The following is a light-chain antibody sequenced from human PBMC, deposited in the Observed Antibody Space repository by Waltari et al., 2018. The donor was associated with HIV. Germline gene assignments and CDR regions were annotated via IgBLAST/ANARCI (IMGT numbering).Light chain of an antibody. CDR2: EVT. Sequence: QSALTPPPSASGSPGQSVTMSCTGTSSDLGGYNYVSWYQQHPGKAPKLIMTEVTKRPSGVPDRFSGSKSGNTASLTVSGLQAEDEAHYYCSSYSPTNKFYVLFGGGTTLTVL. CDR3: SSYSPTNKFYVL. J-gene: IGLJ2*01. V-gene: IGLV2-8*01. CDR1: SSDLGGYNY.